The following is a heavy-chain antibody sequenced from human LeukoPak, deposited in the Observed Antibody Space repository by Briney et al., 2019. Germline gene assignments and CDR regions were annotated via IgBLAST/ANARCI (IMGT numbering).Heavy chain of an antibody. CDR2: MNTNSGNT. Sequence: GASVTVSCTASGYPFTSYNVNWVRQATGQGLEWMGWMNTNSGNTGYSQNFQGRVTITRDTSASTAYMELSSLRSEDTAVYYCYLQWLVRKGIDYWGQGTLVTVSS. CDR1: GYPFTSYN. J-gene: IGHJ4*02. CDR3: YLQWLVRKGIDY. V-gene: IGHV1-8*01. D-gene: IGHD6-19*01.